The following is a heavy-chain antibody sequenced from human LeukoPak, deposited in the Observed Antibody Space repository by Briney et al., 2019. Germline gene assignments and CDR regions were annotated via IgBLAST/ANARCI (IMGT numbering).Heavy chain of an antibody. CDR3: ARAGWELRLDI. D-gene: IGHD1-26*01. CDR1: GASINSFY. CDR2: IYYSGNT. V-gene: IGHV4-59*01. J-gene: IGHJ3*02. Sequence: SETLSLTCTVSGASINSFYWTWIRQPPGKGLEWIGYIYYSGNTNYNPSLKSRVTISVDTSKNQFSLKLSSVTAADTAVYYCARAGWELRLDIWGQGTMVTVSS.